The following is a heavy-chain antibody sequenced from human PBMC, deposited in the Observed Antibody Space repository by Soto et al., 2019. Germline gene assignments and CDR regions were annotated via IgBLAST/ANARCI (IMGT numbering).Heavy chain of an antibody. J-gene: IGHJ6*02. CDR1: GYSFASYW. D-gene: IGHD6-6*01. CDR2: IYPGDSDT. Sequence: SLKLSCQGSGYSFASYWIGWVRQMPGKDLEWMGIIYPGDSDTRYSPSFQGRVTISADKSLRTAYLQWTSLKASDTALYYCARTRSFTLGFYYDGMDVWGQGTTVTVSS. V-gene: IGHV5-51*01. CDR3: ARTRSFTLGFYYDGMDV.